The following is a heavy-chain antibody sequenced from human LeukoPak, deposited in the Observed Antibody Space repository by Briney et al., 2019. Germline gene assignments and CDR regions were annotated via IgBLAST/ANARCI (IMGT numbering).Heavy chain of an antibody. CDR3: ARSGFVVPAASGDYYYYMDV. Sequence: ASVKVSCKASGGTFSSYAISWVRQAPGQGLEWMGGIIPIFGTANYAQKFQGRVTITTDESTSTAYMELSSLRSEDTAVYYCARSGFVVPAASGDYYYYMDVWGKGTTVTVSS. CDR1: GGTFSSYA. D-gene: IGHD2-2*01. J-gene: IGHJ6*03. CDR2: IIPIFGTA. V-gene: IGHV1-69*05.